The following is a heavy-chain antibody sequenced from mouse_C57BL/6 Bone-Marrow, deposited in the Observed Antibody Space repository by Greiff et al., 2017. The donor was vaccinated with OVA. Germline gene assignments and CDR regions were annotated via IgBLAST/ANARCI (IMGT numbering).Heavy chain of an antibody. V-gene: IGHV1-54*01. CDR3: AREGYYGYSFDY. CDR2: INPGSGGT. J-gene: IGHJ2*01. D-gene: IGHD2-2*01. CDR1: GYAFTNYL. Sequence: QVQLKESGAELVRPGTSVKVSCKASGYAFTNYLIEWVKQRPGQGLEWIGVINPGSGGTNYNEKFKGKATLTADKSSSTAYMQLSSLTSEDSAVYFCAREGYYGYSFDYWGQGTTLTVSS.